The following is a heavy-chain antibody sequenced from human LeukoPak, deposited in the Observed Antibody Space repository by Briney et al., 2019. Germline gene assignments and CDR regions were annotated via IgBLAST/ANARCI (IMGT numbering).Heavy chain of an antibody. D-gene: IGHD2-15*01. Sequence: SETLSLTCTVSGGSISSSNYYWGWIRQPPGKGLEWIGTSSYSGSTNYNPSLKSRVTISVDTSKNHFSLKVRSVTATDTAMYYCARHGALCTGGSCTRFDPWGQGTLVTVSS. CDR2: SSYSGST. J-gene: IGHJ5*02. CDR1: GGSISSSNYY. CDR3: ARHGALCTGGSCTRFDP. V-gene: IGHV4-39*01.